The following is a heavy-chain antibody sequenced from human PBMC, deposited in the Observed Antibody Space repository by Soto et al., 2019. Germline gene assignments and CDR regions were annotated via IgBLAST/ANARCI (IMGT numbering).Heavy chain of an antibody. V-gene: IGHV3-53*01. CDR2: IYRGRAT. Sequence: VGSLRLSCAVSGFSVSNTYMSWVRQAPGKGLEWISVIYRGRATYYADSVKGRFTISRDDSRNTVYLQMNSLTTEDTAVYFCARDRSDSSRADSFDIWGQGTMVTVSS. CDR3: ARDRSDSSRADSFDI. CDR1: GFSVSNTY. J-gene: IGHJ3*02. D-gene: IGHD6-25*01.